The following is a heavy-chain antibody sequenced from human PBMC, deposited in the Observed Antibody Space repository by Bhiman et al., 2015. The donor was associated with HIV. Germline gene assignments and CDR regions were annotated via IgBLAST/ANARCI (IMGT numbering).Heavy chain of an antibody. CDR3: AKDLGESENEEWASDYYDFGSDYPGQDPRAVVGAFDI. CDR2: ISDDGSNK. J-gene: IGHJ3*02. V-gene: IGHV3-30*18. D-gene: IGHD3-3*01. CDR1: GFTFSNAW. Sequence: VQLVESGGALVKPGGSLRLSCIGSGFTFSNAWMNWVRQAPGKGLEWVAVISDDGSNKYYADSVKGRFTISRDNSKNTLYLQMNSLRAEDTAVYYCAKDLGESENEEWASDYYDFGSDYPGQDPRAVVGAFDIWGQGTMVTVSS.